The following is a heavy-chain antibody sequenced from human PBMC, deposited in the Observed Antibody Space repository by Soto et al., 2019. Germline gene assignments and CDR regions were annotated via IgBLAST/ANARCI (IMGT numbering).Heavy chain of an antibody. J-gene: IGHJ5*02. CDR2: IYYSGDT. CDR1: GGSISSGGYY. D-gene: IGHD3-22*01. CDR3: ARDSNGSDNWFDP. Sequence: QVQLQESGPGLVKPSQTLCLTCTVSGGSISSGGYYWTWIRQHPGKGLEWIGYIYYSGDTYYNPSLKSRVAMSVDTSKNQFSLKLTSVTAADTAVYFCARDSNGSDNWFDPWGQGALVTVSS. V-gene: IGHV4-31*03.